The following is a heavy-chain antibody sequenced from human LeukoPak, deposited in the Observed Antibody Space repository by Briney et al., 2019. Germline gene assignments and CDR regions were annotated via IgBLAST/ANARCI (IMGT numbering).Heavy chain of an antibody. D-gene: IGHD3-10*01. CDR3: ARDGEGYGMDV. J-gene: IGHJ6*02. CDR1: GFAFDDYG. V-gene: IGHV3-20*01. CDR2: INWNGGST. Sequence: PGRSLRLSCAASGFAFDDYGMSWVRQAPGKGLEWVSGINWNGGSTGYADSVKGRFTISRDNAKNSLYLQMNSLRAEDTALYHCARDGEGYGMDVWGQGTTVTVSS.